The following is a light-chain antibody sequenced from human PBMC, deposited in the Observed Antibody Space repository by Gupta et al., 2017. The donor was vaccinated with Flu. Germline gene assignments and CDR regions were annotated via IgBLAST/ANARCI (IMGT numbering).Light chain of an antibody. CDR1: SSDVGGYNY. V-gene: IGLV2-14*01. J-gene: IGLJ2*01. CDR2: EVS. CDR3: SSYTSSSTPVV. Sequence: QSALTQPAPVSGSPGQSTTISCPGTSSDVGGYNYVSWYQQHPGKAPKLMIYEVSKRPSGVSNRFSGSKSGNTASLTISGLQAEDEADYYCSSYTSSSTPVVFGGGTKLTVL.